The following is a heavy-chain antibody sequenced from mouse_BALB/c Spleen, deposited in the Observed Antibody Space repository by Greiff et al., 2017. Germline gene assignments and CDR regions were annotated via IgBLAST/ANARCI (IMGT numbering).Heavy chain of an antibody. CDR3: AREEGLRDWFAY. CDR1: GFTFSSYA. CDR2: ISSGGST. J-gene: IGHJ3*01. D-gene: IGHD2-4*01. Sequence: EVKLMESGGGLVKPGGSLKLSCAASGFTFSSYAMSWVRQTPEKRLEWVASISSGGSTYYPDSVKGRFTISRDNARNILYLQMSSLRSEDTAMYYCAREEGLRDWFAYWGQGTLVTVSA. V-gene: IGHV5-6-5*01.